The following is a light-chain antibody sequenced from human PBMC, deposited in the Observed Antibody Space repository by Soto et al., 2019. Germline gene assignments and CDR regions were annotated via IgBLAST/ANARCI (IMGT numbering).Light chain of an antibody. CDR2: GAS. V-gene: IGKV3-20*01. CDR3: QQYGSSSLT. Sequence: ENGLTQSPATVSLSPGERTNLYCTANEVVSTAFLAWYQQKPGQAPSLLIYGASNRASGIPERFRGRGSGTDFTLTISGLEPEDFAVYYCQQYGSSSLTFGQGTRLEI. J-gene: IGKJ5*01. CDR1: EVVSTAF.